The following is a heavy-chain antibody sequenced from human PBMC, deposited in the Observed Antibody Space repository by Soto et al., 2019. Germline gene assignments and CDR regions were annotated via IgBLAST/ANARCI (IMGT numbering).Heavy chain of an antibody. D-gene: IGHD3-9*01. CDR2: IYYSGST. Sequence: TSETLSLTCTVSGGSISCGGYYWRWIRQHPGKGLEWIGYIYYSGSTYYNPSLKSRVTISVDTSKNQFSLKLSSVTAADTAVYYCARGSDWSPCDYWGQGTLVTVSS. CDR3: ARGSDWSPCDY. J-gene: IGHJ4*02. V-gene: IGHV4-31*03. CDR1: GGSISCGGYY.